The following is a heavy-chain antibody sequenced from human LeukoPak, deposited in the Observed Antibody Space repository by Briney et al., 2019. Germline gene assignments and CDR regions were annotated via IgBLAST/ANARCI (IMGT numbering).Heavy chain of an antibody. CDR2: IYYSGST. D-gene: IGHD5-24*01. V-gene: IGHV4-39*07. CDR3: ARGQRRHIDMAPSFDY. J-gene: IGHJ4*02. CDR1: GGSISSSSYY. Sequence: PSETLSLTCTVSGGSISSSSYYWGWIRQPPGKGLEWIGSIYYSGSTYYNPSLKSRVTISVDTSKNQFSLKLSSVTAADTAVYSCARGQRRHIDMAPSFDYWGQGTLVTVPS.